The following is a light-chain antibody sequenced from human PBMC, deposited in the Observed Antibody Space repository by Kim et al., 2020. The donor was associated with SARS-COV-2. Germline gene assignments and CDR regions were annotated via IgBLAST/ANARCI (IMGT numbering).Light chain of an antibody. Sequence: DIQMTQSPSTLSASVGDRVTITCRASQTVESWLAWYQQKPGKAPKLLIYDASSLESGVPSRFSGSRSGTEFTLTISSLQPDDFATYYCQQYNTYPSFGQETRLEIK. CDR3: QQYNTYPS. J-gene: IGKJ5*01. V-gene: IGKV1-5*01. CDR1: QTVESW. CDR2: DAS.